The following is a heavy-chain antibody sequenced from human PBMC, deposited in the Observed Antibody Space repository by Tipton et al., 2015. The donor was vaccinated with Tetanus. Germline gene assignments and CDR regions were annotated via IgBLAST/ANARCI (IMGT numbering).Heavy chain of an antibody. CDR2: IKQDGSEK. J-gene: IGHJ5*02. CDR1: GFTFSSYW. V-gene: IGHV3-7*05. Sequence: SLRLSCAASGFTFSSYWMSWVRQAPGKGLEWVANIKQDGSEKYYVDSVKGRFTISRDNAKNSLYLQMNSLRAEDTAVYYCAGRDNYYDSSGYYYPSPNWFDPWGQGTLVTVSS. D-gene: IGHD3-22*01. CDR3: AGRDNYYDSSGYYYPSPNWFDP.